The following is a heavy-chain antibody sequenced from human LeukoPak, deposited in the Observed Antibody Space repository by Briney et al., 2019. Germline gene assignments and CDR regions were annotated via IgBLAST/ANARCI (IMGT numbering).Heavy chain of an antibody. D-gene: IGHD3-10*01. J-gene: IGHJ4*02. Sequence: QPGRSLRLSCAASGFTFSNYGMHWVRQAPGKGLEWVAVISYDGSNKYYTDSVKGRFTISRDNSKNTLYLQMNSLRAEDTAVYYCAKEWTPGVFDYWGQGTLVTVSS. CDR3: AKEWTPGVFDY. V-gene: IGHV3-30*18. CDR2: ISYDGSNK. CDR1: GFTFSNYG.